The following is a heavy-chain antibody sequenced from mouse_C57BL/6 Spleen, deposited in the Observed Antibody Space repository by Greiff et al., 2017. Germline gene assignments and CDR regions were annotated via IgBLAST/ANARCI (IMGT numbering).Heavy chain of an antibody. CDR1: GYAFSSSW. CDR3: AIYYYGSSYRYYAMDY. V-gene: IGHV1-82*01. Sequence: VKLQESGPELVKPGASVKISCKASGYAFSSSWMNWVKQRPGKGLEWIGRIYPGDGDTNYNGKFKGKDTLTADKSSSTAYMQLSCLTSEDSAVYFCAIYYYGSSYRYYAMDYWGQGTSVTVSS. J-gene: IGHJ4*01. CDR2: IYPGDGDT. D-gene: IGHD1-1*01.